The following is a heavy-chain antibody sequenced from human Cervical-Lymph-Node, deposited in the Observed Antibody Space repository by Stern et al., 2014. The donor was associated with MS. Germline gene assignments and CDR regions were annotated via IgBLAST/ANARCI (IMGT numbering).Heavy chain of an antibody. Sequence: QVQLQESGPGLVKPSDTLALTCTVSGGSISSYYWSWIRQPPGKGLECIGYIYYSGSTNYNPSLKSRVTISVDTSKNQFSLKLSSVTAADTAVYYCARGATQAFDPWGQGTLVTVSS. J-gene: IGHJ5*02. CDR3: ARGATQAFDP. V-gene: IGHV4-59*07. CDR1: GGSISSYY. CDR2: IYYSGST.